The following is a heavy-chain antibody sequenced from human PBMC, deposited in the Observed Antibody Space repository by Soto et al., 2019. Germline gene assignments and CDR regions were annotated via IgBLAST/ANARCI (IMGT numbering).Heavy chain of an antibody. CDR3: ARVPAGYSSTKRHYGMDV. CDR1: GGTFSSYA. Sequence: ASVKVCCKASGGTFSSYAISWVRQAPGQGLEWMGGIIPIFGTANYAQKFQGRVTITADESTSTAYMELSSLRSEDTAVYYCARVPAGYSSTKRHYGMDVWGQGTTVTVSS. V-gene: IGHV1-69*13. J-gene: IGHJ6*02. D-gene: IGHD6-13*01. CDR2: IIPIFGTA.